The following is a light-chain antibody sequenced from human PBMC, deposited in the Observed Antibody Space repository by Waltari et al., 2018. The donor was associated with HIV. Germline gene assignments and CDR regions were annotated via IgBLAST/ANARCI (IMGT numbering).Light chain of an antibody. CDR2: GAS. CDR1: QSVSSSY. CDR3: QQYGSSPRET. Sequence: EIVLTQSPGTLSLSPGERATLSCRASQSVSSSYLAWYQQKPGQAPRLLIYGASSRATGIPDRFSCSGSGTDFTLTISRLEPEDFAVYYCQQYGSSPRETFGQGTKVEIK. V-gene: IGKV3-20*01. J-gene: IGKJ1*01.